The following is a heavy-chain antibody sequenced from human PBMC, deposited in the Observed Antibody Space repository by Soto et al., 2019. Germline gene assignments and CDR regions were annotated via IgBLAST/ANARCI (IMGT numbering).Heavy chain of an antibody. Sequence: EVQLVESGGGLVKPGVSLRLSCAASGFTFSNFWMSWVSQAPGKGLEWVGRIKSQADGRTTDYAAPVEGRFTISRDDSKNTLYLDMNGLKSEDSAVYYCTTDFGSTRYSDYWGQGTLVTVSS. CDR1: GFTFSNFW. CDR3: TTDFGSTRYSDY. D-gene: IGHD3-3*01. CDR2: IKSQADGRTT. J-gene: IGHJ4*02. V-gene: IGHV3-15*01.